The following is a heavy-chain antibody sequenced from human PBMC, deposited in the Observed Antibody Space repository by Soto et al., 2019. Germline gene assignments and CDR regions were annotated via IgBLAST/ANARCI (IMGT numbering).Heavy chain of an antibody. CDR1: GGSFSGYS. Sequence: SETLSLTCAVYGGSFSGYSWTCIRQPPGTGLKWIGEINHSGSTNYNPSHKSRVTISVDTSKNQFSLKLTSGTAADTAVYYCARDVLSDSSSWYEKDYWGQGTLVTVS. CDR2: INHSGST. D-gene: IGHD6-13*01. V-gene: IGHV4-34*01. CDR3: ARDVLSDSSSWYEKDY. J-gene: IGHJ4*02.